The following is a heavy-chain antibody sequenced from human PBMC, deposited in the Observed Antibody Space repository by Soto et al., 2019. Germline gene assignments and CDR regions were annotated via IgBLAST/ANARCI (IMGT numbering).Heavy chain of an antibody. CDR2: INPILSMS. J-gene: IGHJ4*02. Sequence: QVQLVQSGAEVKKPGSSVKVSCKASGDTFSFYTINWVRQAPGLGLEWLGRINPILSMSNYAQYFQGRVTITADKSTSTAYMELSSLRSEDTAMYYCATNYGSGYRAFDFWGQGALVTFSS. D-gene: IGHD3-10*01. V-gene: IGHV1-69*02. CDR3: ATNYGSGYRAFDF. CDR1: GDTFSFYT.